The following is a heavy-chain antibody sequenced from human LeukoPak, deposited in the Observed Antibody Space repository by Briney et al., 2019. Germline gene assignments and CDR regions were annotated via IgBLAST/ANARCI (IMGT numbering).Heavy chain of an antibody. CDR1: GDSISSYY. CDR2: VYYSGSS. J-gene: IGHJ4*02. Sequence: SETLSLTCTVSGDSISSYYWSWIRQPPGKGLEWIGSVYYSGSSYYNPSLKSRVTISVDTSKNQFSLKLTSVTAADTAVYYCARHGLAVAGAGYFDYWGQGTLVTVSS. D-gene: IGHD6-19*01. V-gene: IGHV4-59*08. CDR3: ARHGLAVAGAGYFDY.